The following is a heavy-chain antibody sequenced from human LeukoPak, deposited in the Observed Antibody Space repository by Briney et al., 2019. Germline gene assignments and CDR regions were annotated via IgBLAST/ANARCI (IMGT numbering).Heavy chain of an antibody. Sequence: ASVKVSCKASGYTFTSDYMHWLRQAPGQGLEWMGIINPSGGSTSYAQKFQGRVTMTRDTSTGTVYMELSSLRSEDTAVYYCARDIAAAGVGQGGYWGQGTLVTVSS. CDR3: ARDIAAAGVGQGGY. CDR1: GYTFTSDY. D-gene: IGHD6-13*01. J-gene: IGHJ4*02. CDR2: INPSGGST. V-gene: IGHV1-46*03.